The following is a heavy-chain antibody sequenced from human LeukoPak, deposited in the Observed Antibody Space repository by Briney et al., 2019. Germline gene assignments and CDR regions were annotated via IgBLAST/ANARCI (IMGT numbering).Heavy chain of an antibody. V-gene: IGHV3-20*04. D-gene: IGHD6-13*01. J-gene: IGHJ4*02. CDR3: ARGSGSRWPFDY. CDR2: ISWNGDST. Sequence: GGSLRLSCAASGFTFDDYGMSWVRQAPGKGLEWVSGISWNGDSTGYADSVKGRFTMSRDNAKNSVYLQMNSLRAEDPALYYCARGSGSRWPFDYWGQGTLVTVSS. CDR1: GFTFDDYG.